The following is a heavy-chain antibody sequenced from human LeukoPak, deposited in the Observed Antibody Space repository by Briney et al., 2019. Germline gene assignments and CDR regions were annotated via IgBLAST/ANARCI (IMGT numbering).Heavy chain of an antibody. J-gene: IGHJ5*02. CDR2: IYPLDSIT. Sequence: PGESLKISCQTSGYDSSAKWIGWVSQMPGKGLEWMGIIYPLDSITRYSPSFQGHVTISAYTSINTAYLQWPSLKPSDTAIYYCARLAPDYAYYWFDPRGHGTLVTVSS. CDR3: ARLAPDYAYYWFDP. D-gene: IGHD5-12*01. V-gene: IGHV5-51*03. CDR1: GYDSSAKW.